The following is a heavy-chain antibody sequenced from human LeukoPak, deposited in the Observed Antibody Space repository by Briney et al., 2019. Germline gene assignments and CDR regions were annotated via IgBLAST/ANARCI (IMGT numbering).Heavy chain of an antibody. CDR2: INHSGST. Sequence: SETLSLTCAMYGGSFSGYYWSWIRQPPGKGLEWIGEINHSGSTNYNPSLKSRVTISVDTSKNQFSLKLSSVTAADTAVYYCARGLFHWGQGTLVTVSS. D-gene: IGHD2-21*01. CDR1: GGSFSGYY. J-gene: IGHJ4*02. CDR3: ARGLFH. V-gene: IGHV4-34*01.